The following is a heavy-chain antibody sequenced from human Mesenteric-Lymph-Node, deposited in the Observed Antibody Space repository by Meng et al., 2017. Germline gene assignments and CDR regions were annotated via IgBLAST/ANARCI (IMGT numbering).Heavy chain of an antibody. D-gene: IGHD6-13*01. Sequence: ASVKVSCKASGYTFTSYGISWVRQAPGQGLEWMGWISAYNGNTNYAQKLQGRVTMTTDTSTSTAYMELRSLGSDDPAVYYCARDRKGRSSSWSYRPYYYGMDVWGQGTTVTVSS. CDR2: ISAYNGNT. CDR3: ARDRKGRSSSWSYRPYYYGMDV. CDR1: GYTFTSYG. J-gene: IGHJ6*02. V-gene: IGHV1-18*01.